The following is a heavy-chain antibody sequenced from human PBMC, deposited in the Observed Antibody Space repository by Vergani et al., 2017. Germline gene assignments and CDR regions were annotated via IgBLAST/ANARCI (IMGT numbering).Heavy chain of an antibody. Sequence: EVQLVESGGGLVQPGGSLRLSCAASGFTFSDHYMDWVRQAPGKGLEWVGRTRNKANSYTTEYAASVKGRFTISRDDSKNSLYLQMNSLRAEDTAVYYCARDRFWGYCSSTSCYHHWGQGTLVTVSS. J-gene: IGHJ4*02. D-gene: IGHD2-2*01. V-gene: IGHV3-72*01. CDR2: TRNKANSYTT. CDR3: ARDRFWGYCSSTSCYHH. CDR1: GFTFSDHY.